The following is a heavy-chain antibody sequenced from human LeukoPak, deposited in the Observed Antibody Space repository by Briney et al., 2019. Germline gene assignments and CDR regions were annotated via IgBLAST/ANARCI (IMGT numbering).Heavy chain of an antibody. V-gene: IGHV3-23*01. CDR2: ISGSGGST. J-gene: IGHJ4*02. CDR3: AKEDRLLGDY. D-gene: IGHD5-18*01. CDR1: GFTFSSYA. Sequence: GGSLRLSWAATGFTFSSYAMSWVRQAPGKGLDWVSAISGSGGSTYYADSVKGRFTISRDNSKNTLYLQMNSLRVEDTAVYYCAKEDRLLGDYWGQGTLVTVSS.